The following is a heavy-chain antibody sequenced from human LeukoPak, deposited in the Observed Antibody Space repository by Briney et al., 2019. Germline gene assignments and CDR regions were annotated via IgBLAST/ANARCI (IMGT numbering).Heavy chain of an antibody. J-gene: IGHJ4*02. CDR3: AKVILASGTQY. Sequence: GGSLRLSCATSGFTFSAYAMSWVRQAPGQGLEWVSEISGSGGRTYYRDSVKGRFTISRDNSKNTLFLLMDSLRADDTAVYYCAKVILASGTQYWGQGALVTVSS. CDR1: GFTFSAYA. CDR2: ISGSGGRT. D-gene: IGHD6-13*01. V-gene: IGHV3-23*01.